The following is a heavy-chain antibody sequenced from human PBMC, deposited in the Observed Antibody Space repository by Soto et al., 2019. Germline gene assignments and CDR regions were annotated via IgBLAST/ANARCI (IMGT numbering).Heavy chain of an antibody. Sequence: SETLSLTCTVSGDSIISSNWWSWVRQPAGKGLEWIGEIYHSGSTNYNPSLKSRVTISVDKSKNQFSLKLTSVTAADTAVYYCARGLTTVLVFDPWGQGTLVTVS. D-gene: IGHD4-17*01. CDR2: IYHSGST. CDR1: GDSIISSNW. CDR3: ARGLTTVLVFDP. V-gene: IGHV4-4*02. J-gene: IGHJ5*02.